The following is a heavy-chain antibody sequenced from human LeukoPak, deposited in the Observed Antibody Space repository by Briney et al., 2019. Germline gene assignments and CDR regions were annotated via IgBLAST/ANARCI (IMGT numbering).Heavy chain of an antibody. V-gene: IGHV3-21*01. CDR3: ARRASTERGHSYGLDY. J-gene: IGHJ4*02. D-gene: IGHD5-18*01. CDR2: LSDSGSNT. CDR1: GFTFSSYG. Sequence: GGSLRLSCAASGFTFSSYGMTWVRQPPGKGLEWVSTLSDSGSNTYYADSVNGRFTISRDNAKNSLYLQMSSLRAEDTAVYYCARRASTERGHSYGLDYWGQGTLVTVSS.